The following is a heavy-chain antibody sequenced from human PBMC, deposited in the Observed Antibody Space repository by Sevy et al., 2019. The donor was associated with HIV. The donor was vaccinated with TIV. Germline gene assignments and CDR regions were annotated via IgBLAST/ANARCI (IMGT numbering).Heavy chain of an antibody. CDR3: ATDIVVGRDY. V-gene: IGHV1-24*01. CDR2: FDEDGAT. D-gene: IGHD2-2*01. CDR1: GHTLSELS. Sequence: ASVKVSCKVSGHTLSELSMHWVRQAPGKGLEWMGGFDEDGATLYAQKFQGRVTMTDDTSTDTAYMELSSLRSDDTAVYYCATDIVVGRDYWGQGTLVTVSS. J-gene: IGHJ4*02.